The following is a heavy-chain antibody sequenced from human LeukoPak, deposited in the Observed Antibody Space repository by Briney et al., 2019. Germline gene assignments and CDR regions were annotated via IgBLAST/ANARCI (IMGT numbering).Heavy chain of an antibody. CDR2: IWYDGSNK. D-gene: IGHD6-13*01. Sequence: PGGSLRLSCAASGFTFSSYGMHWVRQAPGKGLKWVAVIWYDGSNKYYADSVKGRFTISRDNSKNTLYLQMNSLRAEDTAVYYCAKRAFLGIAAARHNFDYWGQGTLVTVSS. CDR1: GFTFSSYG. V-gene: IGHV3-33*06. J-gene: IGHJ4*02. CDR3: AKRAFLGIAAARHNFDY.